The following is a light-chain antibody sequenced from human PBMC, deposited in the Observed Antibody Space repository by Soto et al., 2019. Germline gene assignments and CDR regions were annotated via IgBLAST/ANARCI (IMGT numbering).Light chain of an antibody. CDR2: EVS. J-gene: IGLJ1*01. V-gene: IGLV2-14*01. CDR3: SSYTSSSTRV. Sequence: QSALTQPPSASGFPGQSVTISCTGTSSDVGYYDYVSWYQQHPGKAPKLVIYEVSNRPSGVSNRFSGSKSGNTASLTISGLQAEDEADYYCSSYTSSSTRVFGTGTKLTVL. CDR1: SSDVGYYDY.